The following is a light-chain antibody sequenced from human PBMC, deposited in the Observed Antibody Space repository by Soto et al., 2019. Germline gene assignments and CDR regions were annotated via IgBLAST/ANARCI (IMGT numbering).Light chain of an antibody. J-gene: IGLJ1*01. Sequence: QSVLTQPASVSGSPGQSITISCTGTSSDVGAYTSVSWYQQHPGKAPKLMIYEVSNRPSGVSNRFSGSKSANTASLTISGLQAEDEAHYYSTSYTSDNTSYVFGTGTKATVL. CDR3: TSYTSDNTSYV. CDR2: EVS. CDR1: SSDVGAYTS. V-gene: IGLV2-14*01.